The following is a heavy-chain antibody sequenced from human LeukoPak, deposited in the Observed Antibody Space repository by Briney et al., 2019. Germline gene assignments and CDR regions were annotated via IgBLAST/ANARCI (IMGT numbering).Heavy chain of an antibody. J-gene: IGHJ6*04. D-gene: IGHD3-10*02. Sequence: GGSLRLSCAASGFTFSSYSMNWVRQAPGKGLEWVSYISSSGSTIYYADSVKGRFTTSRDNAKNSLYLQMNSLRAEDTAVYYCAELGIAMIGGVWGKGTTVTISS. CDR3: AELGIAMIGGV. CDR2: ISSSGSTI. V-gene: IGHV3-48*04. CDR1: GFTFSSYS.